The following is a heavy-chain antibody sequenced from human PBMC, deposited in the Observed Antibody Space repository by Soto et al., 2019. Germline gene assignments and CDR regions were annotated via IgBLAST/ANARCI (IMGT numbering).Heavy chain of an antibody. Sequence: QVQLQESGPGLVKPSQTLSLTCTVSGGSISSGDYYWSWIRQPPGKGLEWIGYIYYSGSTYYNPSLKSRVTISVDTSKIQFSLKLSSVTAADTAVYYCARGAGYYGSGSYFDYWGQGTLVTVSS. J-gene: IGHJ4*02. D-gene: IGHD3-10*01. CDR1: GGSISSGDYY. CDR3: ARGAGYYGSGSYFDY. CDR2: IYYSGST. V-gene: IGHV4-30-4*01.